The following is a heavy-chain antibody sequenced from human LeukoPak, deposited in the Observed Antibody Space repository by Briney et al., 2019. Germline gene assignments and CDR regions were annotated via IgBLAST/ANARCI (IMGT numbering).Heavy chain of an antibody. V-gene: IGHV4-59*01. J-gene: IGHJ4*02. CDR1: GGSISNYY. Sequence: SETLSLTCTVSGGSISNYYWSWIRQPPGKGLEWIGYIYYSGSTYYSPSLKSRVTISVDTSKKQFSLKVSSVTAADTAVYYCARAGYSYGTGYYFDYWGQGTLVTVSS. D-gene: IGHD5-18*01. CDR3: ARAGYSYGTGYYFDY. CDR2: IYYSGST.